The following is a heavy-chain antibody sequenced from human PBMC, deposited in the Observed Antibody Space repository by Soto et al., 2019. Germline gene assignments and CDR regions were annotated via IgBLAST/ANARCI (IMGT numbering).Heavy chain of an antibody. D-gene: IGHD2-2*01. V-gene: IGHV1-69*06. Sequence: GASVKLSCKASGGTFSSYAISWVRQAPGQGLEWMGGIIPIFGTANYAQKFQGRVTITADKSTSTAYMELSSLRSEDTAVYYCARGTLKPYCSSTSCFNWFDPWGQGTLVTVSS. CDR3: ARGTLKPYCSSTSCFNWFDP. CDR2: IIPIFGTA. J-gene: IGHJ5*02. CDR1: GGTFSSYA.